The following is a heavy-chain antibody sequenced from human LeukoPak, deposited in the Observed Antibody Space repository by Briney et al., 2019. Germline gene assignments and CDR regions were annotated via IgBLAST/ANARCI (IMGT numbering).Heavy chain of an antibody. CDR3: ARGFYGGNPRDAFDI. CDR1: GFTFSGYY. J-gene: IGHJ3*02. V-gene: IGHV3-11*01. CDR2: ISSSGSDI. Sequence: GGSLRLSCVASGFTFSGYYMGWIRQAPGKGLEWISYISSSGSDIYYRGSMKGRFTISRDNAKNSLFMQMNSLRGDDTALYYCARGFYGGNPRDAFDIWGQGTMVTVSS. D-gene: IGHD4-23*01.